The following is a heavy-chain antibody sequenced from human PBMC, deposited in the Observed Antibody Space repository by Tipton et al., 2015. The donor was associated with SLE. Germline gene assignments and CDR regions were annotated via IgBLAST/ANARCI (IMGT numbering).Heavy chain of an antibody. CDR1: GGSIRSHY. CDR2: IYFIGRT. Sequence: TLSLTCTVSGGSIRSHYWSWIRQPPGKGLEWIGNIYFIGRTNHNPPLKTRLTMAVDTSRDQFSLTLNSVTAADTDIYYCARGREWNWSPYYMDVWGKGTTVTVSS. V-gene: IGHV4-59*11. J-gene: IGHJ6*03. D-gene: IGHD1-1*01. CDR3: ARGREWNWSPYYMDV.